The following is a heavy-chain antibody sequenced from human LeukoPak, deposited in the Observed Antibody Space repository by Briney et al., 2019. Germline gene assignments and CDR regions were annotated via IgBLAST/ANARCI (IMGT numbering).Heavy chain of an antibody. CDR2: INPNTGDT. J-gene: IGHJ4*02. V-gene: IGHV1-2*02. CDR1: GYTFTGYY. Sequence: ASVKASCKAPGYTFTGYYMHWVRKTPGQGLEWMGWINPNTGDTNYGRKFQGRVTMTRDTSINTAYMELRSLRSDDTAVYYCARSRRVGNGEYPDYWGQGTLVTVSS. CDR3: ARSRRVGNGEYPDY. D-gene: IGHD3-10*01.